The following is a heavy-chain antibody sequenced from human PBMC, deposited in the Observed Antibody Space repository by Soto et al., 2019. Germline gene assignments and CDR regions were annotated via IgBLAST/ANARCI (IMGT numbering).Heavy chain of an antibody. J-gene: IGHJ4*02. Sequence: QVQLMQSGAEVKKPGSSVKVSCKASGGTISTNVISWVRQAPGQGLEWMGEIMPIFAAPNNAQKFQGRLTIAADTPTTTVYMELTGLTSGDTAVYFCATGARYCSGGSCYPADWGQGTLVIVSS. D-gene: IGHD2-15*01. CDR3: ATGARYCSGGSCYPAD. CDR2: IMPIFAAP. V-gene: IGHV1-69*06. CDR1: GGTISTNV.